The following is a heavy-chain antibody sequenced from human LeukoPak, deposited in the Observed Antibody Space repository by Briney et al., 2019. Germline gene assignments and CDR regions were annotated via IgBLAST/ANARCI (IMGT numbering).Heavy chain of an antibody. CDR3: AKKTWDSSAWYFFDY. D-gene: IGHD3-22*01. J-gene: IGHJ4*02. CDR1: GFSFSRFA. Sequence: PGGSLRLSCAASGFSFSRFAMSWVRQAPGKGLEWVSAISDSGGRINYADSVKGRYTISKDKSKNTMYLQMNSLRAEDTAVYYCAKKTWDSSAWYFFDYWGQGTLVTVSS. V-gene: IGHV3-23*01. CDR2: ISDSGGRI.